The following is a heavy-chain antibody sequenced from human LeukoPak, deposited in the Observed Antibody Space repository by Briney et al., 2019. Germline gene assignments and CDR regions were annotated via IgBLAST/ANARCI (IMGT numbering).Heavy chain of an antibody. CDR1: GFTFSNYD. Sequence: GGSLRLSCAASGFTFSNYDMHWVRQAPGKGLEWVAVISYDGTNKYYADSVKGRFTISRDNSKNTLHLQMNSLRAEDTAVYYCTKDDRGNEAPFDYWGQGTLVTVSS. V-gene: IGHV3-30*18. J-gene: IGHJ4*02. CDR3: TKDDRGNEAPFDY. CDR2: ISYDGTNK.